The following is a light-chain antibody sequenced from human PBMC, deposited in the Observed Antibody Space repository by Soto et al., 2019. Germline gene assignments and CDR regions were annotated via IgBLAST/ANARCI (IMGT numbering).Light chain of an antibody. CDR3: QQRSSWPRT. Sequence: DIVLTQSPATLSLSPGERATLSCRASQSVSRYLAWYQQKPGQAPRLLIYDASNRATGIPARFSGSGSGTDFTLTISSLEPEDFAVYYCQQRSSWPRTFGQGTKVEI. CDR2: DAS. V-gene: IGKV3-11*01. CDR1: QSVSRY. J-gene: IGKJ1*01.